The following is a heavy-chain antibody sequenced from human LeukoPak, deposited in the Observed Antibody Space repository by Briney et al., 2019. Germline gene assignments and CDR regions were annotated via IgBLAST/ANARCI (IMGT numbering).Heavy chain of an antibody. V-gene: IGHV4-59*01. CDR2: IYYSGST. Sequence: SETLSLTCTVSGGSISSYYWSWIRQPPGKGLEWIGYIYYSGSTDYNPSLKSRVTISVDTSENQFSLKLASVTAADTAVYYCAREWWSSRAFDIWGQGTTVTVSS. CDR3: AREWWSSRAFDI. CDR1: GGSISSYY. J-gene: IGHJ3*02. D-gene: IGHD2-15*01.